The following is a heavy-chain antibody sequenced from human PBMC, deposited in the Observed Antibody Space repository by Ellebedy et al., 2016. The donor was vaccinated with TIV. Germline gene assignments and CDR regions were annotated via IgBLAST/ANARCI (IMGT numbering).Heavy chain of an antibody. CDR1: GYSFTDHW. V-gene: IGHV5-10-1*01. D-gene: IGHD1-26*01. J-gene: IGHJ4*02. CDR3: ARRPGGSRGIDY. Sequence: KVSCKGSGYSFTDHWITWVRQMPGEGLEWMGRIGPRDSHTDYRPSFEGHVTISADKSITTAYLQWSSLKASDTAVYYCARRPGGSRGIDYWGQGTLVTVSS. CDR2: IGPRDSHT.